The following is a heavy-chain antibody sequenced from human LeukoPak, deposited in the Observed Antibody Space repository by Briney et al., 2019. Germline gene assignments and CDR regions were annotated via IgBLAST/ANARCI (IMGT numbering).Heavy chain of an antibody. CDR3: ARDPSYCSSTSCQNP. D-gene: IGHD2-2*01. CDR1: GGTFSSYA. J-gene: IGHJ5*02. Sequence: SVKVSCKASGGTFSSYAISWVRQAPGQGLEWMGGIIPIFGTANYAQKFQGRVTITADESTSTAYMELSSLRSEDTAVYYCARDPSYCSSTSCQNPWGQGTLVTVSS. V-gene: IGHV1-69*13. CDR2: IIPIFGTA.